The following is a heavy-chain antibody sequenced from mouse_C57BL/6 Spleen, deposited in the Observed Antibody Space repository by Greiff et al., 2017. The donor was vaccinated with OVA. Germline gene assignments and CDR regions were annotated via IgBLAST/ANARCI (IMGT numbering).Heavy chain of an antibody. CDR1: GFTFSSYA. CDR2: ISDGGSYT. V-gene: IGHV5-4*01. D-gene: IGHD1-1*02. CDR3: ARDQEVAAMDY. Sequence: EVQGVESGGGLVKPGGSLKLSCAASGFTFSSYAMSWVRQTPEKRLEWVATISDGGSYTYYPDNVKGRFTISRDNAKNNLYLQMSHLKSEDTAMYYCARDQEVAAMDYWGQGTSVTVSS. J-gene: IGHJ4*01.